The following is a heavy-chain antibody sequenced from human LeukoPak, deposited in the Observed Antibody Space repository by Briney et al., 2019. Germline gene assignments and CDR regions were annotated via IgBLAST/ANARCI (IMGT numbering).Heavy chain of an antibody. CDR3: AKDPSSGWYLGWFDP. J-gene: IGHJ5*02. V-gene: IGHV3-23*01. Sequence: GGSLRLSCAASGFTFSNYGMNWVRQAPGKGLEWVSAISGSGGSTYYADSVKGRFTISRDNSKNTLYLQMNSLRAEDTAVYYCAKDPSSGWYLGWFDPWGQGTLVTVSS. CDR1: GFTFSNYG. CDR2: ISGSGGST. D-gene: IGHD6-19*01.